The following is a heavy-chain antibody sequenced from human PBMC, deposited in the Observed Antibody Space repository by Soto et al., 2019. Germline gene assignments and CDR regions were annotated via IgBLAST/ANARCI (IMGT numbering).Heavy chain of an antibody. CDR2: IWKDGSGY. D-gene: IGHD6-13*01. V-gene: IGHV3-33*01. CDR3: ARRQISPPTRGAAAARGGMDV. Sequence: QVQLVESGGGVVQPGGSLRLSCAASGFTFNNYGMHWVRQAPGKGLEWVAVIWKDGSGYYYATPVKGRFTISRDNSKSTLYLQMSSLRAEDTAVYFCARRQISPPTRGAAAARGGMDVWGQGTTVTVSS. J-gene: IGHJ6*02. CDR1: GFTFNNYG.